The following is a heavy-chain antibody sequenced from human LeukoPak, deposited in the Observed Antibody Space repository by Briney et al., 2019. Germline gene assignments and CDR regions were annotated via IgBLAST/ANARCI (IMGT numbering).Heavy chain of an antibody. J-gene: IGHJ6*03. CDR2: ITGSGPYI. Sequence: GGSLRLSCAASGFTFSTFAMHWVRLSPGKGLEWVSSITGSGPYILYADSVKRRFTISRDNTKNLLYLEMNSLRAEDTAVYYCAKDDGGSYYIYYYYMDVWGKGTTVTISS. CDR3: AKDDGGSYYIYYYYMDV. V-gene: IGHV3-21*04. D-gene: IGHD1-26*01. CDR1: GFTFSTFA.